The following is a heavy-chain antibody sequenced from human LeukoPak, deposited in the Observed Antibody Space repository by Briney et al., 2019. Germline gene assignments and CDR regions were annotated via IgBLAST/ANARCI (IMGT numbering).Heavy chain of an antibody. J-gene: IGHJ4*02. Sequence: PGGSLRLSCAASGFTFSTYSMNWVRQAPGKGLEWISYISSSGSTMYYADSVKGRFTISRDNAKNSLYLQVYSLRAEDTAVYYCARAAGTGGDYVQVDYWGQGTLVTVSS. V-gene: IGHV3-48*01. D-gene: IGHD4-17*01. CDR1: GFTFSTYS. CDR3: ARAAGTGGDYVQVDY. CDR2: ISSSGSTM.